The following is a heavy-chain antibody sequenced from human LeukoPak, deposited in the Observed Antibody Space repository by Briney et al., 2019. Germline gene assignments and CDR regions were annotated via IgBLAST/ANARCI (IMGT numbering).Heavy chain of an antibody. CDR1: GFTFSSYG. J-gene: IGHJ4*02. CDR3: AKDGPSRLPVVPAAVDY. CDR2: ISYDGSNK. V-gene: IGHV3-30*18. Sequence: GGSLRLSCAASGFTFSSYGMLWVRQAPAKGLEWVAVISYDGSNKYYADSVKGRFTISRDNSKNTLYLQMNSLRAEDTAVYYCAKDGPSRLPVVPAAVDYWGQGTLVTVSS. D-gene: IGHD2-2*01.